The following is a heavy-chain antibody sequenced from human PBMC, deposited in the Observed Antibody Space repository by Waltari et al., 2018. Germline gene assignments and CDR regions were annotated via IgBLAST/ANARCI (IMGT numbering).Heavy chain of an antibody. Sequence: QVQLQESGPGLVKPSATLSLTCTVAGGSISSYYWSWFRQPPGKGLEWIGYHYYSGSTNYNPSLKSRVTISVDTSKNQFSLKLSSVTAADTAVYYCARGYGDYVPFDYWGQGTLVTVSS. CDR3: ARGYGDYVPFDY. V-gene: IGHV4-59*01. CDR1: GGSISSYY. CDR2: HYYSGST. D-gene: IGHD4-17*01. J-gene: IGHJ4*02.